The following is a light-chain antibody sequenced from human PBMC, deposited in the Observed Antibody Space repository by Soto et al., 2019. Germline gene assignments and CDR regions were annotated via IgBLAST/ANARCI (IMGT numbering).Light chain of an antibody. CDR2: GNS. CDR3: QSYDSSLSVYVV. J-gene: IGLJ2*01. V-gene: IGLV1-40*01. Sequence: QSVLTQPHSVSGAPGQGVTISSTGSSSNIGAGYDVHWYQQLPGTAPKLLIYGNSNRPSGVPDRFSGSKSGTSASLAITGLQAEDEADYYCQSYDSSLSVYVVFGGGTKVTVL. CDR1: SSNIGAGYD.